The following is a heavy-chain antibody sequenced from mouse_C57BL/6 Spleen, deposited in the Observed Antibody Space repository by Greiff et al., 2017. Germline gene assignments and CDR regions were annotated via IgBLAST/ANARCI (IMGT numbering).Heavy chain of an antibody. D-gene: IGHD1-1*01. V-gene: IGHV2-5*01. CDR2: IWRGGST. J-gene: IGHJ1*03. Sequence: VQLQESGPGLVQPSQSLSITCTVSGFSLTSYGVHWVRQSPGKGLEWLGVIWRGGSTDYNAAFMSRLSITKDNSKSQVFFKMNSLQADDTAIYYCAKEGYYYGSSLHWYFDGWGTGTTVTVSS. CDR1: GFSLTSYG. CDR3: AKEGYYYGSSLHWYFDG.